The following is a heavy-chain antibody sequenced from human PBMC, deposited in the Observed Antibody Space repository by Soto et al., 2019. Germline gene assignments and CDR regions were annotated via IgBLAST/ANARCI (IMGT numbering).Heavy chain of an antibody. CDR3: AKELVAVAGTGCHY. V-gene: IGHV3-23*01. D-gene: IGHD6-19*01. Sequence: EVQLLESGGGLVQPGGSLRLSCAASGFTFSSYAMSWVRQAPGKGLEWVSVISGSGNSPHHADSVKGRFTISRDNSKNTLSLQMNSLRAEDTAVYYCAKELVAVAGTGCHYWGQGTLVTVSS. CDR2: ISGSGNSP. CDR1: GFTFSSYA. J-gene: IGHJ4*02.